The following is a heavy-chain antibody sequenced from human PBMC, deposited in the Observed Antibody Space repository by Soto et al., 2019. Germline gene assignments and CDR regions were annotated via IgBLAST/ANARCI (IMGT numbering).Heavy chain of an antibody. CDR2: IHSGGSV. D-gene: IGHD3-9*01. Sequence: EVQLVESGGGLVQPGGSLRLSCAASGFTVSSHYMTWVRQAPGKGLEWVSVIHSGGSVYYADSVKGRFTISRDNSKNTLDVQMNSLRAEDTAVYCCATSLLTFTGYYMNFYMDVWGKGTTVTVSS. CDR1: GFTVSSHY. CDR3: ATSLLTFTGYYMNFYMDV. J-gene: IGHJ6*03. V-gene: IGHV3-66*01.